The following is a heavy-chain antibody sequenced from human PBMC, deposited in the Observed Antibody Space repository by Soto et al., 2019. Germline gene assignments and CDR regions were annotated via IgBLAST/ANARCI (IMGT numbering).Heavy chain of an antibody. Sequence: GGSLRLSCEGTGVTFEGSVLEWVRLAPGKGLEWVAGISWNSDVKQYAESVKGRFTISRDNAKKSLYLQMNNLRAEDTAIYYCERDMAHYHSWGHNQRGMEAWGQGTTVTVSS. J-gene: IGHJ6*02. CDR1: GVTFEGSV. CDR3: ERDMAHYHSWGHNQRGMEA. CDR2: ISWNSDVK. V-gene: IGHV3-9*01. D-gene: IGHD3-16*01.